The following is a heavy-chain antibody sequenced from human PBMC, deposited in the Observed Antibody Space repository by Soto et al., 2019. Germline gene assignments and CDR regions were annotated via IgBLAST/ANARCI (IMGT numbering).Heavy chain of an antibody. CDR2: IYQSGTP. CDR1: GGSISRGGYY. V-gene: IGHV4-31*11. Sequence: PSENPSLTCAVSGGSISRGGYYWNWIRQYQGKGLEWIAYIYQSGTPYYNPSLKSRATISIDRSKNQFSLMLDSVTAADTAVYYCARDLRLDSWGPGTLVTVSS. CDR3: ARDLRLDS. J-gene: IGHJ4*02. D-gene: IGHD2-21*02.